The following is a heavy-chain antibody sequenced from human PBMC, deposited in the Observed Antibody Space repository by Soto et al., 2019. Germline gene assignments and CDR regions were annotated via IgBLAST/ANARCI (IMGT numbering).Heavy chain of an antibody. CDR3: AKDGAIAAADYFFDY. J-gene: IGHJ4*02. CDR1: GGSISSSNYY. D-gene: IGHD6-13*01. CDR2: IFYTGNT. V-gene: IGHV4-39*02. Sequence: PSETLSLTCTVSGGSISSSNYYWGWIRQPPGKGLEWIGNIFYTGNTYYNTSLKSRVTISVDTSKNQISLKLSSMTAADTAVYYCAKDGAIAAADYFFDYWGQGSLVTVSS.